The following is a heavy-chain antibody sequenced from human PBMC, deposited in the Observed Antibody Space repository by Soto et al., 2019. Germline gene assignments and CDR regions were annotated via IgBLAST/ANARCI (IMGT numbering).Heavy chain of an antibody. D-gene: IGHD3-22*01. CDR1: GFTFSSYA. CDR2: ISYDGSNK. Sequence: QVQLVESGGGVVQPGRSLRLSCAASGFTFSSYAMHWVRQAPGKGREWVAVISYDGSNKYYADSVKGRFTISRDNSKNTLYLQMNSLRAEDTAVYYCARVVSGDYYDSNSLGAFDIWGQGTMVTVSS. V-gene: IGHV3-30-3*01. J-gene: IGHJ3*02. CDR3: ARVVSGDYYDSNSLGAFDI.